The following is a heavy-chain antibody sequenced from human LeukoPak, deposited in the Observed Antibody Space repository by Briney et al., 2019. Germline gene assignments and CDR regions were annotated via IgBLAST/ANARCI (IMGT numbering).Heavy chain of an antibody. V-gene: IGHV3-23*01. Sequence: GGSLRLSCAAPGFTFSSYAMSWVRQAPGKGPEWVSAISGSGGSTYYADSVKGRFTISRDNSKNTLYLQMNSLRAEDTAVYYCAKGAASYCTNGVCSYYYYYGMDVWGQGTTVTVSS. CDR2: ISGSGGST. J-gene: IGHJ6*02. CDR3: AKGAASYCTNGVCSYYYYYGMDV. CDR1: GFTFSSYA. D-gene: IGHD2-8*01.